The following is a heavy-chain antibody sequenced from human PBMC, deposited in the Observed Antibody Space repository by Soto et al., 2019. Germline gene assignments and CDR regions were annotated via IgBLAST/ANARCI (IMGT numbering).Heavy chain of an antibody. V-gene: IGHV3-23*01. CDR3: AKSQIGAAHYGDY. CDR2: ITGSGETT. CDR1: AFTFSSYA. D-gene: IGHD3-16*01. Sequence: DVQLLESGGGLVQPGGSLRLSCAASAFTFSSYAMNWVRQAPGKGLEWVSTITGSGETTYYVDSVKGRFTISRDNSKNTLYLQMDNLTADDTAIYYCAKSQIGAAHYGDYWGQGTLVTVSS. J-gene: IGHJ4*02.